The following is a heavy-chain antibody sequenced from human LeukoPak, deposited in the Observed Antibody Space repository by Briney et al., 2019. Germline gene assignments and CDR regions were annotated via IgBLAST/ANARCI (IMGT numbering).Heavy chain of an antibody. CDR1: RFTFSSYW. V-gene: IGHV3-7*01. CDR3: ATNVHQ. CDR2: IKQDGSEK. Sequence: GGSLRLSCAASRFTFSSYWMSWVRQAPGKGLEWVANIKQDGSEKYYMDSVKGRFTISRDNAKNSLYLQMNSLRAEDTAVYYCATNVHQWGQGTLVTVSS. D-gene: IGHD2-8*01. J-gene: IGHJ4*02.